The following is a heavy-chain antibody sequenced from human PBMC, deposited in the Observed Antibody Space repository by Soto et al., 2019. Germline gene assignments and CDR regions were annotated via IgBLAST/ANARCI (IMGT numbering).Heavy chain of an antibody. CDR3: GSSGWRDQNDY. D-gene: IGHD6-19*01. V-gene: IGHV3-7*02. J-gene: IGHJ4*02. Sequence: EVQLVESGGDLVQPGGSLRLSCAASGFTFSTYWMTWFRQAPGKGLEWVANINQDGSEKYYMDSVTGRFTISRDNAKNSLSLQMDSLRADDTAVYYCGSSGWRDQNDYWGQGTLVTVSS. CDR1: GFTFSTYW. CDR2: INQDGSEK.